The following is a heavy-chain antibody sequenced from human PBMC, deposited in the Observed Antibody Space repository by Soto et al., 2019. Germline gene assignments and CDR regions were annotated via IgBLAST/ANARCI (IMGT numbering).Heavy chain of an antibody. CDR1: TETFKNSG. CDR3: ARGGQKNVYTSIGP. Sequence: ASVKASCKASTETFKNSGMAWVRQSPVQGLEWMGWISTYNGNTNTYHKKRFQGRFTMTSDSASNTAYMELRSLTPDDTAVYYCARGGQKNVYTSIGPWGQGTLVTVSS. J-gene: IGHJ5*02. D-gene: IGHD1-1*01. V-gene: IGHV1-18*04. CDR2: ISTYNG.